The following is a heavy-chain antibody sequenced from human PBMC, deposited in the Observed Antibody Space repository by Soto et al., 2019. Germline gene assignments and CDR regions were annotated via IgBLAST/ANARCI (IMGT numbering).Heavy chain of an antibody. CDR2: ISGSGGNT. D-gene: IGHD3-3*01. V-gene: IGHV3-23*01. CDR3: AKEGLTIFGVVVKYYYYYGMDV. CDR1: GFTFSNFA. J-gene: IGHJ6*02. Sequence: GGSLRLSCAASGFTFSNFAMTWVRQAPGKGLEWVSTISGSGGNTWFAESVKGRFTISRDNSKNTLYLQMNSLRAEDTAVYYCAKEGLTIFGVVVKYYYYYGMDVWGQGTTVTVSS.